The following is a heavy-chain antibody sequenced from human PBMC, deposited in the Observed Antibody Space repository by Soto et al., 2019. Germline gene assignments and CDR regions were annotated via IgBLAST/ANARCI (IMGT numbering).Heavy chain of an antibody. D-gene: IGHD5-12*01. J-gene: IGHJ4*02. CDR3: ARVSDGYNECDF. Sequence: QVQLQESGPGLVKPSQTLSLTCTVSGDSISSGYHYWTWIRQPPGKGLEWIGYIHHSGNTYYNPSPKSRVTMSQDMSNNQFSLEVSSLTAADTAVYYCARVSDGYNECDFWGQGTLVTVSS. CDR2: IHHSGNT. CDR1: GDSISSGYHY. V-gene: IGHV4-30-4*01.